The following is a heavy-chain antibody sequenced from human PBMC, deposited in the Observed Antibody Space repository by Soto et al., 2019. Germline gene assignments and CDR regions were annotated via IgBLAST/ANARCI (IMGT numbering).Heavy chain of an antibody. J-gene: IGHJ4*02. Sequence: QVQLVQSGAEVKKPGASVKVSCKASGYTFTKYAIHWVRQAPGQRLEWMGWINAGKGNTKYSQKFQGRVTITRDTSATTAYMELSSLRSEDTAVYYCARDDYGDESVHFDYWGQGTLVTVSS. CDR2: INAGKGNT. D-gene: IGHD4-17*01. V-gene: IGHV1-3*01. CDR3: ARDDYGDESVHFDY. CDR1: GYTFTKYA.